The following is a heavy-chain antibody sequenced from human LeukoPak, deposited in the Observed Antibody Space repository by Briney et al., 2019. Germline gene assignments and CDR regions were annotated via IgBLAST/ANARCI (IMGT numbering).Heavy chain of an antibody. D-gene: IGHD6-25*01. J-gene: IGHJ5*02. V-gene: IGHV1-8*01. CDR3: ARVKRLATVWFDP. CDR1: GYTFTSFD. CDR2: MNPNINKA. Sequence: GASVKVSCTASGYTFTSFDINWVRQATGEGVEWMGWMNPNINKAGYAQKFQGRVTLTMNTFISTAYMELSGLTSEDTAVYYCARVKRLATVWFDPWGQGALVTVSS.